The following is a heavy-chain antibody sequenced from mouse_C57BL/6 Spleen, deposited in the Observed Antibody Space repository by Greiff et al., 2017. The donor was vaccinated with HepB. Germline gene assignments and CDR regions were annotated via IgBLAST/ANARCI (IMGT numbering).Heavy chain of an antibody. CDR2: IYPGDGDT. J-gene: IGHJ2*01. CDR1: GYAFSSSW. V-gene: IGHV1-82*01. CDR3: AREEAYDGYFDY. Sequence: QVHVKQSGPELVKPGASVKISCKASGYAFSSSWMNWVKQRPGKGLEWIGRIYPGDGDTNYNGKFKGKATLTADKSSSTAYMQLSSLTSEDSAVYFCAREEAYDGYFDYWGQGTTLTVSS. D-gene: IGHD2-3*01.